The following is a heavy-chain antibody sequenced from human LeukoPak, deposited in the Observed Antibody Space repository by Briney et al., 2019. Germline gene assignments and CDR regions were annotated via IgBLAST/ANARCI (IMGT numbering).Heavy chain of an antibody. CDR1: GYTFTSYY. Sequence: ASVKVSCKASGYTFTSYYMHRVRQAPGQGLEWMGIISTSGGSTSYAQKFQGRVTMTEDTSTDTAYMELSSLRSEDTAVYYCATEVYGSGSYRWFDPWGQGTLVTVSS. V-gene: IGHV1-46*01. D-gene: IGHD3-10*01. J-gene: IGHJ5*02. CDR3: ATEVYGSGSYRWFDP. CDR2: ISTSGGST.